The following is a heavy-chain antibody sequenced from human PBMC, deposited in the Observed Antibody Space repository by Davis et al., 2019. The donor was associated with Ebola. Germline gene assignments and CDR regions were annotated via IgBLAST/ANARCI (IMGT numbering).Heavy chain of an antibody. CDR1: GYSFTTFP. Sequence: GESLKISCHGSGYSFTTFPVGWVRQIPGKGLEWEGNIYHGDYSVRYSPSLRGPVTISVDNISAVRSITTAYLRGDSLRASDTGIYYCARAKNTVTWKPSEFDIWGQGTPVTVS. CDR2: IYHGDYSV. J-gene: IGHJ3*02. D-gene: IGHD4-11*01. V-gene: IGHV5-51*01. CDR3: ARAKNTVTWKPSEFDI.